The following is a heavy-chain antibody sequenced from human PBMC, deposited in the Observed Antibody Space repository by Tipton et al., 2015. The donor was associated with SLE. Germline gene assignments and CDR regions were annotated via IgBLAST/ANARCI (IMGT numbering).Heavy chain of an antibody. Sequence: QLVQSGAEVKKPGASVKVSCKASGYTFTSYGISWVRQAPGQGLEWMGWISAYNGNTNYAQKLQGRVTMTTDTSTSTAYMELSSLRSEDTAVYYCAGDRNYYDSSGYLGWFDPWGQGTLVTVSS. CDR2: ISAYNGNT. D-gene: IGHD3-22*01. CDR3: AGDRNYYDSSGYLGWFDP. V-gene: IGHV1-18*04. CDR1: GYTFTSYG. J-gene: IGHJ5*02.